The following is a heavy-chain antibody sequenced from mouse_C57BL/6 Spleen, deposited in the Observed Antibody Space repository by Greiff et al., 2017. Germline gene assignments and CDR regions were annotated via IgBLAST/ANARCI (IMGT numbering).Heavy chain of an antibody. CDR1: GFSLTSYG. CDR2: IWSGGST. Sequence: QVQLQQSGPGLVQPSQSLSITCTVSGFSLTSYGVNWVRQSPGKGLEWLGVIWSGGSTYDNAAFISRLSISKDNSKSQVFFQMNSLQADDTAIYYCARNDYDVTYDAMDYWGQGTSVTVSS. V-gene: IGHV2-2*01. CDR3: ARNDYDVTYDAMDY. D-gene: IGHD2-4*01. J-gene: IGHJ4*01.